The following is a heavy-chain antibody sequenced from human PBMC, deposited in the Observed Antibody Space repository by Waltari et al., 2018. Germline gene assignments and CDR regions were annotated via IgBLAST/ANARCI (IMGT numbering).Heavy chain of an antibody. J-gene: IGHJ5*02. V-gene: IGHV4-38-2*02. D-gene: IGHD3-3*01. Sequence: QVQLQESGPGLVKPSETLSLTCAVSGYSISSGYYWGWIRQPPGQGLEWIGSIYHSGSTYYNPSLKSRVTISVDTSKNQFSLKLSSVTAADTAVYYCARDGKHYDFWSGSYNWFDPWGQGTLVTVSS. CDR2: IYHSGST. CDR3: ARDGKHYDFWSGSYNWFDP. CDR1: GYSISSGYY.